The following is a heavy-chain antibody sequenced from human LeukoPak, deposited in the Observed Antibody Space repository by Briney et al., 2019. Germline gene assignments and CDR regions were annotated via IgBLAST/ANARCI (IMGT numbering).Heavy chain of an antibody. CDR2: ISSSSSTI. J-gene: IGHJ4*02. CDR3: ARDPSSSGWAWDFDY. CDR1: GFTFSDYS. V-gene: IGHV3-48*04. Sequence: GGSLRLSCAASGFTFSDYSMNWVRQAPGKGLEWVSYISSSSSTIYYADSVKGRFTISRDNAKNSLYLQMNSLRAEDTAVYYCARDPSSSGWAWDFDYWGQGTLVTVSS. D-gene: IGHD6-19*01.